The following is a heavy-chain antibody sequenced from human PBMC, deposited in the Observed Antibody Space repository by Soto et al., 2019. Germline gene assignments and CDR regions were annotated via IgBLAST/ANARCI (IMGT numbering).Heavy chain of an antibody. D-gene: IGHD4-17*01. CDR2: INGNTI. CDR3: AKLASHSYGDYGF. CDR1: AFSLSSYD. J-gene: IGHJ4*02. Sequence: EVQLLESGGGLVQPGGSLRLSCVTSAFSLSSYDMSWVRQAPGKGLEWVSSINGNTIYYADSVKGRFTISRDNSKNALSLQMNSLRAEDTAVYYCAKLASHSYGDYGFWGQETLVTVSS. V-gene: IGHV3-23*01.